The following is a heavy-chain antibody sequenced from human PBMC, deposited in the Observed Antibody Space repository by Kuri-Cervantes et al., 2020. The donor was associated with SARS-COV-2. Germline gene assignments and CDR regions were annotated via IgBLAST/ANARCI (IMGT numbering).Heavy chain of an antibody. CDR1: GTAFSSYA. CDR2: ISGSGGST. Sequence: CCAASGTAFSSYAMSWVRPAAGKGLEWVSGISGSGGSTYYPDSLKGRFTTSRDNSKNTLYLQMNSLRAEDTAVYYYAKDRIVVVIAREDAFDIWGQGTMVTVSS. J-gene: IGHJ3*02. CDR3: AKDRIVVVIAREDAFDI. V-gene: IGHV3-23*01. D-gene: IGHD2-21*01.